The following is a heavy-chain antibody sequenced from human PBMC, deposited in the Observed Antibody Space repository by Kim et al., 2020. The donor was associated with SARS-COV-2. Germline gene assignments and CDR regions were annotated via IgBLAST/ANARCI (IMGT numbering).Heavy chain of an antibody. D-gene: IGHD1-26*01. CDR3: AGNPAVKWGSFDY. Sequence: GGSLRLSCAASGFTFSDSTVNWVRQPSGKGLEWVGRIKSKSYNDATVYAASVKGRFTMSRDDSKNTAYLHMNSLKTEDTAVYYCAGNPAVKWGSFDYWGQGALVTVSS. J-gene: IGHJ4*02. V-gene: IGHV3-73*01. CDR2: IKSKSYNDAT. CDR1: GFTFSDST.